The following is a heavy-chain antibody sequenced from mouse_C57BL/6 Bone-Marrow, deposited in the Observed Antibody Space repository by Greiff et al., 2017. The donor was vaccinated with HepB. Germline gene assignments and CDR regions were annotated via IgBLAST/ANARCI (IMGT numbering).Heavy chain of an antibody. J-gene: IGHJ4*01. V-gene: IGHV1-54*01. CDR1: GYAFTNYL. CDR2: INPGSGGT. Sequence: QVQLQQSGAELVRPGTSVKVSCKASGYAFTNYLIEWVKQRPGQGLEWIGVINPGSGGTNYNEKFKGKATLTADKSSRPAYMQLSSLTSEDSSVYFCAREIYYDYDNYAMDYWGQGTSVTVSS. D-gene: IGHD2-4*01. CDR3: AREIYYDYDNYAMDY.